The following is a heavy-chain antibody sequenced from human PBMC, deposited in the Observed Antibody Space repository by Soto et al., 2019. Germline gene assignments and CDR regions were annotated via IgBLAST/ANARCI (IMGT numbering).Heavy chain of an antibody. Sequence: HPGGSLRLSCEVSGFSFEKHAMSWVRQAPGKGLEWVAGLNGSGDHTYYAPSVRGRFTISRDNSKKTVFLQMNSLRADDTGVYYCSRLPTLVVPAAFILAAWGQGARVTVSS. CDR3: SRLPTLVVPAAFILAA. J-gene: IGHJ5*02. D-gene: IGHD2-2*01. V-gene: IGHV3-23*01. CDR1: GFSFEKHA. CDR2: LNGSGDHT.